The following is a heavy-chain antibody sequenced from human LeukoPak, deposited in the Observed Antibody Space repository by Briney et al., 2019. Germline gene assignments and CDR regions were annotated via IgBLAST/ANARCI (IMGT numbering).Heavy chain of an antibody. CDR1: GFTFSSYE. CDR3: APMGGLWFGELGGYNWFDP. D-gene: IGHD3-10*01. J-gene: IGHJ5*02. CDR2: ISSSGNTI. Sequence: GGSLRLSCAASGFTFSSYEMNWVRQAPGKGLEGVSYISSSGNTIYYADSVKGRFTISRDNGKNSLNLQMSSLRAEDTAVYYCAPMGGLWFGELGGYNWFDPWGQGTLVTVSS. V-gene: IGHV3-48*03.